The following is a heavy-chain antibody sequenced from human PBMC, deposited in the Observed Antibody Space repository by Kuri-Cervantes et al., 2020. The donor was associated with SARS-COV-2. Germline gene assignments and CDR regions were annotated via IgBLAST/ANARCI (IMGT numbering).Heavy chain of an antibody. V-gene: IGHV1-69*04. CDR3: ARATPSGPTTPGI. Sequence: SVKVSCKASGGTFSSYAINWVRQAPGQGLEWMGRIIPILGIANYAQKFQGRVTITADKSTSTAYMELSSLRSEDTAVYYCARATPSGPTTPGIWGQGTMVTVSS. J-gene: IGHJ3*02. D-gene: IGHD3-10*01. CDR2: IIPILGIA. CDR1: GGTFSSYA.